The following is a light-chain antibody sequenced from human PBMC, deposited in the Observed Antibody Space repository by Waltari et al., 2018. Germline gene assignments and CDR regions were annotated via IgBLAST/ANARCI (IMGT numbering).Light chain of an antibody. CDR1: QSVLYSSNNKNY. Sequence: DIVMTQSPDSLAVSLGERATINCKSSQSVLYSSNNKNYLAWYQQKPGQPPKLLIYWASTRESGVPDRFSGSGSRTDFTLTISSLQAEDVAVYYCQQYYSIPPTFGPGTKVDIK. J-gene: IGKJ3*01. CDR2: WAS. V-gene: IGKV4-1*01. CDR3: QQYYSIPPT.